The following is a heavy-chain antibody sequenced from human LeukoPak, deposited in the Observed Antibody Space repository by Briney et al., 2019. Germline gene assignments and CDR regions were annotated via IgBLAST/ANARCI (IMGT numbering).Heavy chain of an antibody. D-gene: IGHD2/OR15-2a*01. CDR3: ARAGYYRFDY. Sequence: PGRSLRLSCAASGFNFSTSWMHWVGHAPGKGLVWVLRINSDRTTIDYADSVKGRFTISRDNAKNTLYLQMNSLRDEDTAVYYCARAGYYRFDYWGQGTLVTVSS. V-gene: IGHV3-74*01. CDR2: INSDRTTI. J-gene: IGHJ4*02. CDR1: GFNFSTSW.